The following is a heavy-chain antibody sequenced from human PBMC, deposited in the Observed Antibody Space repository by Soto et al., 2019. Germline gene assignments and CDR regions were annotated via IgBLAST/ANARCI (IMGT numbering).Heavy chain of an antibody. J-gene: IGHJ4*02. Sequence: EVQLLESGGGLVQPGGSLRLSCAASGFTFSSYAMSWVRQAPGKGLEWVSAISGSGGSTYYADSVKGRFTISRDNSKNTLYLQMNSLRAEDTAVYYCAKDGNCSGGSCCFPTLIYYFDYWGQGTLVTVSS. CDR2: ISGSGGST. D-gene: IGHD2-15*01. CDR1: GFTFSSYA. V-gene: IGHV3-23*01. CDR3: AKDGNCSGGSCCFPTLIYYFDY.